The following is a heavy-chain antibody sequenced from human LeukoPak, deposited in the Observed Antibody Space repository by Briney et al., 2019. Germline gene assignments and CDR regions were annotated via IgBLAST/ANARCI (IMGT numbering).Heavy chain of an antibody. CDR2: IKQDGSEK. V-gene: IGHV3-7*01. CDR1: GFTFSNYW. CDR3: ARGLRGPDY. J-gene: IGHJ4*02. Sequence: GGSLRLSCAASGFTFSNYWMSWVRQAPGKGLEWVANIKQDGSEKYYVDSVKGRFTISRDNAKNSLYLQMNRLRDEDTAVYYCARGLRGPDYWGQGTQVTVSS.